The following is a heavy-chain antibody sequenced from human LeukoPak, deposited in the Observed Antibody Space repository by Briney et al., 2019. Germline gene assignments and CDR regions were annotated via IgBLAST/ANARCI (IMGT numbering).Heavy chain of an antibody. CDR1: GFPFSGFY. V-gene: IGHV3-11*06. J-gene: IGHJ4*02. Sequence: GGSLRLSCAASGFPFSGFYMTWIRQAPGKGPEWLSDISSSGDYTDYADSVKGRFTISRDNTKNSLYLQMTSLRAEDTAVYYCARAAVTLELLSEHYYFDYWGQGVLVTVSS. D-gene: IGHD2-21*01. CDR2: ISSSGDYT. CDR3: ARAAVTLELLSEHYYFDY.